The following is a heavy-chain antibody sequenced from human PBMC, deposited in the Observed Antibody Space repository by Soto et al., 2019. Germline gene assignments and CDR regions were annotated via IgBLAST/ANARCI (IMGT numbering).Heavy chain of an antibody. V-gene: IGHV3-21*01. Sequence: PAGSLRLSCAASGFPFSSYSMTWVRQRPGKGLEWVSSISGTSEYIYYADSLKGRFTISRDNARNSVYLQIHSLRTDDTAVYYCARSFDSVGDSWGQGTLVTVSS. D-gene: IGHD3-9*01. CDR2: ISGTSEYI. J-gene: IGHJ4*02. CDR3: ARSFDSVGDS. CDR1: GFPFSSYS.